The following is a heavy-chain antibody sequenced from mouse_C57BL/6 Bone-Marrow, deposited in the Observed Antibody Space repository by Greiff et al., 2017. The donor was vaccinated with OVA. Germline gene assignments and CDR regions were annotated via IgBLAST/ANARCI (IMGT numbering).Heavy chain of an antibody. J-gene: IGHJ1*03. CDR1: GFTFSDYG. V-gene: IGHV5-17*01. CDR3: ARPWGSSPFDV. D-gene: IGHD1-1*01. Sequence: EVQLVESGGGLVKPGGSLKLPCAAPGFTFSDYGMHWVRQAPEKGLEWVAYISSGSSTIYYADTVKGRFTISRDNAKNTLFLQMTSLRSEDTAMYYCARPWGSSPFDVWGTGTTVTVSS. CDR2: ISSGSSTI.